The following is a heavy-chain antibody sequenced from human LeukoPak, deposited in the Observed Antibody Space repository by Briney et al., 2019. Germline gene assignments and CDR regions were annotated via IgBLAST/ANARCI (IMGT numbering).Heavy chain of an antibody. V-gene: IGHV4-30-2*01. D-gene: IGHD3-22*01. J-gene: IGHJ5*02. CDR3: ASGARDYYDSSGSRSWFDP. CDR2: IYHSGST. Sequence: SWVRQVPGKGLEWIGYIYHSGSTYYNPSLKCRVTISVDRSKNQFSLKLSSVTAADTAVYYCASGARDYYDSSGSRSWFDPWGQGTLVTVSS.